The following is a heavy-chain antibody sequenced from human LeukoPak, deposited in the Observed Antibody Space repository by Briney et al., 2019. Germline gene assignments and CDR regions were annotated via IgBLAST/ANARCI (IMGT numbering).Heavy chain of an antibody. Sequence: ETLSLTCTVSGGSISSYYWSWIRQPPGKGLEWIGYIYYSGSTNYNPSLKSRVTISVDTSKNQFSLKLSSVTAADTAAYYCAREGSVGSFDYWGQGTLVTVSS. V-gene: IGHV4-59*01. D-gene: IGHD3-10*01. CDR2: IYYSGST. CDR1: GGSISSYY. CDR3: AREGSVGSFDY. J-gene: IGHJ4*02.